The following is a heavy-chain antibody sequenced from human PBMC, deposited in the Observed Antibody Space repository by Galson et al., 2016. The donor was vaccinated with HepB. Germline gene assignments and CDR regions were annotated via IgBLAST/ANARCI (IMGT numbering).Heavy chain of an antibody. J-gene: IGHJ4*02. CDR2: LSGSGGST. V-gene: IGHV3-23*01. CDR1: GFIFSSYA. CDR3: AKSPWYDSSRYYYFDY. Sequence: SLRLSCAASGFIFSSYAMSRVRQAPGEGLEWISGLSGSGGSTFYADSVKGRFTISRDKSKNTLYLQMNSLRAEDTAVYHCAKSPWYDSSRYYYFDYWGQGTLVTVSS. D-gene: IGHD3-22*01.